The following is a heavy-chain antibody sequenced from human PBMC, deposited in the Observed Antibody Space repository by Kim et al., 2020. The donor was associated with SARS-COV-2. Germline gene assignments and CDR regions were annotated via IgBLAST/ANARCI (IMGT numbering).Heavy chain of an antibody. CDR1: GFTFNIYW. Sequence: GGSLRLSCAASGFTFNIYWMTWVRQPPGKGLEWVANIKEDGSEKHYVDSVKGRFTISRDNAKNSLYLQMNSLRAEDTAVYYCARGLTYFDYWGQGTLITVSS. J-gene: IGHJ4*02. V-gene: IGHV3-7*03. CDR2: IKEDGSEK. CDR3: ARGLTYFDY.